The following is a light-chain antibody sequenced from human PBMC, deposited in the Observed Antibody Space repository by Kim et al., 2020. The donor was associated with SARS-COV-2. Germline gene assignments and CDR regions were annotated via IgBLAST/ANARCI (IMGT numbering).Light chain of an antibody. V-gene: IGLV1-40*01. CDR1: ISNIGAGYD. J-gene: IGLJ1*01. Sequence: GVTIYCNGSISNIGAGYDVHWYQQLPATAPKLLIYGNSNRPSGVPDRFSGSKSDTSASLAITGLQAEDEADYYCQSYDNSLSGYVFGSGTKVTVL. CDR2: GNS. CDR3: QSYDNSLSGYV.